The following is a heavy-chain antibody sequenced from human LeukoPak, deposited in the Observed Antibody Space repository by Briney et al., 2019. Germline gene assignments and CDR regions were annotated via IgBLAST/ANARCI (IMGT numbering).Heavy chain of an antibody. CDR3: AKGSGSYDYFDS. CDR1: GFTFSSYW. D-gene: IGHD1-26*01. CDR2: INGDGRNI. V-gene: IGHV3-74*01. Sequence: GGSLRLSCVASGFTFSSYWMHWVRQDPRKGLVWVSRINGDGRNINYADSVKGRFSISRDNSNNTLYLQLNRLRVEDTAVYYCAKGSGSYDYFDSWGQGALVSVS. J-gene: IGHJ4*02.